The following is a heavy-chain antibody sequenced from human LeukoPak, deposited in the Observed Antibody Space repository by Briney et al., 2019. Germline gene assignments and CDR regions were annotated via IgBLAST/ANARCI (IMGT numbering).Heavy chain of an antibody. J-gene: IGHJ4*02. CDR2: ISAYNGNT. CDR3: ARDYCSSTSCYKAFDY. V-gene: IGHV1-18*01. CDR1: GGTSNSHA. Sequence: ASVKVSCKASGGTSNSHAISWVRQAPGQGLEWMGWISAYNGNTNYAQKLQGRVTMTTDTSTSTAYMELRSLRSDDTAVYYCARDYCSSTSCYKAFDYWGQGTLVTVSS. D-gene: IGHD2-2*02.